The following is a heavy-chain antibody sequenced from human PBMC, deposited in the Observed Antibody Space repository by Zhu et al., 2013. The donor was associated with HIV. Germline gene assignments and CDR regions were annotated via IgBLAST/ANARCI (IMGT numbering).Heavy chain of an antibody. CDR3: ARAGSYRFDY. Sequence: EVQLVESGGGVVQPGRSLRLSCAASGFTFSSYAMHWVRQAPGEGLEWVSRINSDGSSISYADSMEGRFTISRDNAQNTLYLQMNSLRAEDTAVYYCARAGSYRFDYWGQGTLVTVSS. J-gene: IGHJ4*02. D-gene: IGHD1-26*01. V-gene: IGHV3-74*02. CDR1: GFTFSSYA. CDR2: INSDGSSI.